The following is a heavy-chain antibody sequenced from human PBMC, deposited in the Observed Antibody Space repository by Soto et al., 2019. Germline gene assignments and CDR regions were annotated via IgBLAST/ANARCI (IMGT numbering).Heavy chain of an antibody. D-gene: IGHD2-15*01. CDR2: IVVGNGNT. V-gene: IGHV1-58*02. CDR3: ATGRPGIARWWPA. CDR1: GFDFGSFG. J-gene: IGHJ5*01. Sequence: QMQLVQSGPEVKKPGTSVRVSCKASGFDFGSFGMQWVRQAHGQGLEWIGWIVVGNGNTNYAPQFRGRVTITRDMSTRTTYIDLYKLSSEDTAVYFCATGRPGIARWWPAWGQGTSVTVSS.